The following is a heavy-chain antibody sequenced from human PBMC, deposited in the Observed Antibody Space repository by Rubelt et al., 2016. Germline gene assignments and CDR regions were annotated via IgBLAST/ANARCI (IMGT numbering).Heavy chain of an antibody. D-gene: IGHD5-18*01. CDR3: ARKDTAMVRCNFDF. CDR2: IYYIGST. Sequence: QLQLQESGPGLVKPSETLSLTCSVSGGSISSSSHYWGWIRQPPGKGLEWIGSIYYIGSTNYNPSLKSRVTISVDTSKNKFSLQLSSVTAADTAVYYCARKDTAMVRCNFDFWGQGTLVTVSS. V-gene: IGHV4-39*01. CDR1: GGSISSSSHY. J-gene: IGHJ4*02.